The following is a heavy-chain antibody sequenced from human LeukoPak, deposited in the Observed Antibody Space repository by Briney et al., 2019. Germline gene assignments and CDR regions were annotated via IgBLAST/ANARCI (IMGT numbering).Heavy chain of an antibody. J-gene: IGHJ4*02. D-gene: IGHD3-9*01. CDR3: AKTPFSPTGYYDS. V-gene: IGHV3-23*01. CDR2: INNSRGST. CDR1: GFTFSTYA. Sequence: GRSLRLSCAASGFTFSTYAMNWVRQAPGKGLGWVSGINNSRGSTFYTDSVKGRFTISRDNSKNTLYLQMNSLRAEDTAVYYCAKTPFSPTGYYDSWGQGTLVTVSS.